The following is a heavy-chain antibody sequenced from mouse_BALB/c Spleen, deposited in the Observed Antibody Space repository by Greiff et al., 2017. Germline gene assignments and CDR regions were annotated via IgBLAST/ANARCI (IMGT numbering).Heavy chain of an antibody. V-gene: IGHV1-80*01. CDR2: IYPGDGDT. Sequence: VKLMESGAELVRPGSSVKISCKASGYAFSSYWMNWVKQRPGQGLEWIGQIYPGDGDTNYNGKFKGKATLTADKSSSTAYMQLSSLTSEDSAVYFCARDYGYSAMDYWGQGTSVTVSS. CDR1: GYAFSSYW. J-gene: IGHJ4*01. D-gene: IGHD1-2*01. CDR3: ARDYGYSAMDY.